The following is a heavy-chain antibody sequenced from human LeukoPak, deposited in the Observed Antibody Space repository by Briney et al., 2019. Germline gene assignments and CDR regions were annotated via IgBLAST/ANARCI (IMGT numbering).Heavy chain of an antibody. CDR1: GFTFSNAW. V-gene: IGHV3-15*01. J-gene: IGHJ4*02. D-gene: IGHD2-2*01. Sequence: KSGGSLRLSCAASGFTFSNAWIIWVRQAPGKGLEWVGRIKGKADGGKTDYAAPVRGRFTISRDDSKNTPYLQMTSLNTEDTAVYYCTTRRLYCTSSTFSRSQVGHWGQGALVTVSS. CDR2: IKGKADGGKT. CDR3: TTRRLYCTSSTFSRSQVGH.